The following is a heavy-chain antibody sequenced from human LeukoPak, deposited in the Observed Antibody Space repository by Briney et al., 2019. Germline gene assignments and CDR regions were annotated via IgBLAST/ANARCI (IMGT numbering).Heavy chain of an antibody. CDR3: ARDRSPRHYYDTRDYHGAADY. CDR1: GYTFTNYG. V-gene: IGHV1-18*01. Sequence: ASVKVSCKASGYTFTNYGISWVRQAPGQGLEWMGWISAHNGNTNCAQKFQGRVTMTRDTSISTAYMELSRLRSDDTAVYYCARDRSPRHYYDTRDYHGAADYWGQGTLVTVSS. CDR2: ISAHNGNT. J-gene: IGHJ4*02. D-gene: IGHD3-22*01.